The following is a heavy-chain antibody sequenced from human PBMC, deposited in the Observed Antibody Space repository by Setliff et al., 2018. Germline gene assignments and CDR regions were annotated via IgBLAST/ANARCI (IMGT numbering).Heavy chain of an antibody. CDR2: VYYNGMA. Sequence: SETLSLTCTVSGGSISTYYRSWIRQPPGKGLEYIGFVYYNGMANYSPSLKSRVTVSIDTSKSQFSLNLRSVTAADTAVYYCARGGTFRYFDYWGQGTPVTVSS. J-gene: IGHJ4*02. V-gene: IGHV4-59*01. CDR3: ARGGTFRYFDY. D-gene: IGHD5-12*01. CDR1: GGSISTYY.